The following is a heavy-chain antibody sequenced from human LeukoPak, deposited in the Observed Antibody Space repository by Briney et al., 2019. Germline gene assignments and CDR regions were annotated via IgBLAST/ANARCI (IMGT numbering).Heavy chain of an antibody. V-gene: IGHV1-69*13. CDR1: GGTFSSYA. CDR3: AFMDFWSGYYTNTTGHDAFDI. CDR2: IIPIFGTA. Sequence: SVKVSCKASGGTFSSYAISWVRQAPGQGLEWMGGIIPIFGTANYAQKFQGRVTITADESTSTAYMELSSLRSEDTAVYYCAFMDFWSGYYTNTTGHDAFDIWGQGTMVTVSS. J-gene: IGHJ3*02. D-gene: IGHD3-3*01.